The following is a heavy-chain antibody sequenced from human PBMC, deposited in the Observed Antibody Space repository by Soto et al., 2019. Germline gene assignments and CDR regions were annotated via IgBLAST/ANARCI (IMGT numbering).Heavy chain of an antibody. CDR2: IYYSGST. J-gene: IGHJ4*02. Sequence: PSETLSLTCTVSGGSISSYYWSWIRQLPGRGLEWIGYIYYSGSTKYNPSLKSRVTISVDTSKNQFSLKLSSVTAADTAVYYCARWGYDFWSGYGDYWGQGTLVTVSS. D-gene: IGHD3-3*01. CDR3: ARWGYDFWSGYGDY. CDR1: GGSISSYY. V-gene: IGHV4-59*08.